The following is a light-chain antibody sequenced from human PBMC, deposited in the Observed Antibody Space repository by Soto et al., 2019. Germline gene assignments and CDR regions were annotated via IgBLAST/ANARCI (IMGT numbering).Light chain of an antibody. CDR1: SSDVGGYNY. CDR2: EVN. Sequence: QSALTQPPSASGSPGQSVTISCTGTSSDVGGYNYVSWYQQHPGKAPKLMIYEVNKRPSGVPDRFSGSKSGNTASLTVSGLQADDEADYYCNSYGGSNNYVVFGGGTKVTVL. J-gene: IGLJ2*01. V-gene: IGLV2-8*01. CDR3: NSYGGSNNYVV.